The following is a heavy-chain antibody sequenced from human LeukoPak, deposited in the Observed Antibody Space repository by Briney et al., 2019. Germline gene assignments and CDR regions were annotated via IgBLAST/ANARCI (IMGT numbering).Heavy chain of an antibody. D-gene: IGHD6-19*01. J-gene: IGHJ4*02. CDR2: NSAYNGNT. CDR1: GYTFTSYG. CDR3: ARIAVAGTHFDY. V-gene: IGHV1-18*01. Sequence: ASVKVSCKASGYTFTSYGISWVRQAPGQGLGWMGWNSAYNGNTNYAQKLQGRVTMTTDTSTSTAYMELRSLRSDDTAVYYCARIAVAGTHFDYWGQGTLVTVSS.